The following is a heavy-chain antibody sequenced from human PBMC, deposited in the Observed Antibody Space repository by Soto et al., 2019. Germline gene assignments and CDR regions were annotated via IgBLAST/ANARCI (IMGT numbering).Heavy chain of an antibody. CDR1: GFTFSSYA. J-gene: IGHJ4*02. D-gene: IGHD1-26*01. CDR2: ISGSGDST. CDR3: ARRGSGSYYDY. V-gene: IGHV3-23*01. Sequence: EVQLLESGGGLVQPGGSLRLSCAASGFTFSSYAMRWVRQAPGKGLEWVSAISGSGDSTYYADSVKGRFTISRDNSKNTLYLQMNSLRAEDTAVYYWARRGSGSYYDYWGQGTLATVSS.